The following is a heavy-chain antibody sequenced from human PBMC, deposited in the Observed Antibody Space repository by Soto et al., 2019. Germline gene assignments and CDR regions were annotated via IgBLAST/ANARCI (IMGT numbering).Heavy chain of an antibody. V-gene: IGHV1-2*02. CDR2: INPATGAA. J-gene: IGHJ3*02. Sequence: QLHLVQSGAVVKKPGASVTVSCSASGYPVTAYYMHWVRQAPGRGLEWMGGINPATGAAKYTQTLQGRVTMNREASTGTGFMGLSGLTSEDTAVCYCARGGGVGVAGSAAFDMWGQGTLVTVSS. CDR3: ARGGGVGVAGSAAFDM. D-gene: IGHD3-3*01. CDR1: GYPVTAYY.